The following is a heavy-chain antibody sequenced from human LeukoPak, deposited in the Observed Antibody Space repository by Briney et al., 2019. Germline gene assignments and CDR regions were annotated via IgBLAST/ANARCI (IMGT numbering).Heavy chain of an antibody. Sequence: GGSLRLSCAASGFTFSSFAMHRVRQAPGKGLEYVSSINTKGNRPFYANSVKGRFTVSRDNSKNMVYLQMGSLRAEDMAVYYCARDPGRAGTTEWYYFDSWGQGTLVTVSS. V-gene: IGHV3-64*01. CDR3: ARDPGRAGTTEWYYFDS. D-gene: IGHD3-3*01. CDR2: INTKGNRP. J-gene: IGHJ4*02. CDR1: GFTFSSFA.